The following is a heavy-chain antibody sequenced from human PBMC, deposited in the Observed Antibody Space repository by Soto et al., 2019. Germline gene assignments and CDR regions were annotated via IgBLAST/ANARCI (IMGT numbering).Heavy chain of an antibody. CDR1: GYTFTSTG. CDR2: ISTYNGDT. J-gene: IGHJ6*02. CDR3: ARIGWPYSGMDV. V-gene: IGHV1-18*01. D-gene: IGHD6-19*01. Sequence: QVQLVQSGAEVKKPGASVKVSCTASGYTFTSTGINWVRQAPGQGLEWMGWISTYNGDTHYAQKLQGRDNMTSDTSTSTAYMELRSLRFDDTAVYYCARIGWPYSGMDVWGQGTTVTVSS.